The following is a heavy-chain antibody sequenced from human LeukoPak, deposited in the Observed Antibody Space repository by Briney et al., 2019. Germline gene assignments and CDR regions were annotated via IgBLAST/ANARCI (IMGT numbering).Heavy chain of an antibody. CDR3: ARAGDTAMGQYNWFDP. Sequence: SETLSLTCTVSGGSIRNDNYYWGLIRQPPGKGLEWIGEINHSGSTNYNPSLKSRVTISVDTSKNQFSLKLSSVTAADTAVYYCARAGDTAMGQYNWFDPWGQGTLVTVSS. CDR2: INHSGST. CDR1: GGSIRNDNYY. D-gene: IGHD5-18*01. V-gene: IGHV4-39*07. J-gene: IGHJ5*02.